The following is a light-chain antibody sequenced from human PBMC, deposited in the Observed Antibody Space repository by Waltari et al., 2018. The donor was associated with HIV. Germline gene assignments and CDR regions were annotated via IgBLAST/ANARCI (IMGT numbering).Light chain of an antibody. CDR2: ATT. CDR1: TGPVTSGSY. CDR3: LVYFSGFRPHWV. Sequence: QTVVTQEPSLTVSPGGTVTLTCSSSTGPVTSGSYANWFQQKPGQPPKALVFATTKTHSWTPDRFSGSLIGGAGVLSVSGGRPEDGSDYYGLVYFSGFRPHWVFGGGTRLTV. J-gene: IGLJ3*02. V-gene: IGLV7-43*01.